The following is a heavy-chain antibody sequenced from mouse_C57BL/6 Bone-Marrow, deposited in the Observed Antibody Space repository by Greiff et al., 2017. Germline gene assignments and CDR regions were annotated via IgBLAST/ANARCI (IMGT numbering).Heavy chain of an antibody. CDR1: GYTFTSYW. CDR2: IDPNSGGT. J-gene: IGHJ3*01. CDR3: ARPIYDGYYEAWVAY. Sequence: QVQLQQPGAELVKPGASVKLSCKASGYTFTSYWMHWVKQRPGRGLEWIGRIDPNSGGTKYNEKFKSKATLTVYKPSSTAYMQLSSLTSEDSADYYCARPIYDGYYEAWVAYWGQGTLVTVSA. D-gene: IGHD2-3*01. V-gene: IGHV1-72*01.